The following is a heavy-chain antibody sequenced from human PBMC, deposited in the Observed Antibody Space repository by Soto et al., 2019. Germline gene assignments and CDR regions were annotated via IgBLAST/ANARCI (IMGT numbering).Heavy chain of an antibody. Sequence: GSLRLSCAASGITFSSYAMTWVRQAPGKGLEWVSAISGSGDTTYYADSVKGRFNISRDNSKNTLYLQMNSLRAEDTAVYSCVKVPISGLYQPFDYWGQGTLVTGSS. CDR2: ISGSGDTT. CDR1: GITFSSYA. V-gene: IGHV3-23*01. J-gene: IGHJ4*02. CDR3: VKVPISGLYQPFDY. D-gene: IGHD2-15*01.